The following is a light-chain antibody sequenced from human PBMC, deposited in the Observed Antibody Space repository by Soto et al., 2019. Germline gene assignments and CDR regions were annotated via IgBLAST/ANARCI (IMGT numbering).Light chain of an antibody. J-gene: IGKJ1*01. Sequence: EIVLTQSPGTLSLSPGERATLSCRASQSVSSSYLAWYQQKPGQAPRLLIYGASTRATGIPARFSGSGSGTEFTLTISSLQSEDFAVYYCQQYNNWPPWTFCQGT. CDR2: GAS. CDR3: QQYNNWPPWT. V-gene: IGKV3D-15*01. CDR1: QSVSSSY.